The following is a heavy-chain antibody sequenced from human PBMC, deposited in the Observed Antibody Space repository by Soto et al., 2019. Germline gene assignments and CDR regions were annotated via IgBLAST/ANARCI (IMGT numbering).Heavy chain of an antibody. J-gene: IGHJ6*03. CDR3: ARNLWRYYMDV. D-gene: IGHD2-21*01. CDR2: ISSNGGST. V-gene: IGHV3-64*01. CDR1: GFTFRKHS. Sequence: EEQLMESGGGLVQPGGSLRLSCAASGFTFRKHSMNWVRQAPGKGLEHVAAISSNGGSTYYANSVKDRFTISRDNSKNMLYLLLGSLRPEDMAVYYCARNLWRYYMDVWGKGTTVTVSS.